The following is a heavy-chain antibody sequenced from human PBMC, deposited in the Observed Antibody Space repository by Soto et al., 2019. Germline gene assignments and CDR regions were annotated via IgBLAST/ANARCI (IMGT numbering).Heavy chain of an antibody. CDR3: ATKRQFGYYFDY. J-gene: IGHJ4*02. Sequence: ASVKVSCQISGHTLTEFSIHWVRQAPGKGLEWMGGFDPEDGETIYAQKLHGRVTMTEDTSTDTAYMELSSLRSEDTAVYYCATKRQFGYYFDYGGQGTLVTVSS. D-gene: IGHD3-16*01. V-gene: IGHV1-24*01. CDR2: FDPEDGET. CDR1: GHTLTEFS.